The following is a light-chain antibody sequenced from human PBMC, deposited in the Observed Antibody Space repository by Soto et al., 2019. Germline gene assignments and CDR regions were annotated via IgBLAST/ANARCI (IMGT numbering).Light chain of an antibody. CDR2: GAS. V-gene: IGKV3-20*01. CDR1: QSVSISY. CDR3: QQYISSPRT. J-gene: IGKJ4*01. Sequence: EIVWTQSPGTLSLSPGERATLSCRASQSVSISYLAWYQQKPGQAPRLLIYGASSRATGIPDRFSGSGSGTDFTLTISRLEPEDSAVYYCQQYISSPRTFGGGTKVDIK.